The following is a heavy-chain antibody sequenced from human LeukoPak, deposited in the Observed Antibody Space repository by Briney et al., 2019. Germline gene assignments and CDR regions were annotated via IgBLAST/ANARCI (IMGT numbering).Heavy chain of an antibody. D-gene: IGHD2-15*01. CDR2: ISPNSGDT. Sequence: GASVKVSCKASGYTFTDYYMHWVRQAPGQGLEWMGWISPNSGDTNYAQNFQGRVTMTRDTSISTAYMELSRLRSDDTAVYYCARELYCSGGSCPLDDWGQGTLVTVSS. V-gene: IGHV1-2*02. J-gene: IGHJ4*02. CDR3: ARELYCSGGSCPLDD. CDR1: GYTFTDYY.